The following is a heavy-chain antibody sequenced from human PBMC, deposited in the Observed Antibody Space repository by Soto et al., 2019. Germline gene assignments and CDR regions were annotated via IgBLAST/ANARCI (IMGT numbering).Heavy chain of an antibody. CDR2: IYYSGST. V-gene: IGHV4-31*03. D-gene: IGHD2-15*01. CDR1: GGSISSGGYY. CDR3: ARDRWDCSGGSCYSWFDP. Sequence: QVQLQESGPGLVKPSQTLSLTCTVSGGSISSGGYYWSWIRQHPGKGLEWIGYIYYSGSTYYNPSLKSRVTISVDTSKNQFSLKLSSVTAADTAVYYCARDRWDCSGGSCYSWFDPWGQGTLVTVSS. J-gene: IGHJ5*02.